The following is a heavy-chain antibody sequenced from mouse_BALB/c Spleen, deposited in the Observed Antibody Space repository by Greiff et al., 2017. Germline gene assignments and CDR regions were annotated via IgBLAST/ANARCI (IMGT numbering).Heavy chain of an antibody. CDR2: ISNGGGST. Sequence: EVMLVESGGGLVQPGGSLKLSCAASGFTFSSYTMSWVRQTPEKRLEWVAYISNGGGSTYYPDTVKGRFTISRDNAKNTLYLQMSSLKSEDTAMYYCARHGLRQGYAMDYWGQGTPVTVSA. CDR3: ARHGLRQGYAMDY. CDR1: GFTFSSYT. J-gene: IGHJ4*01. V-gene: IGHV5-12-2*01. D-gene: IGHD2-4*01.